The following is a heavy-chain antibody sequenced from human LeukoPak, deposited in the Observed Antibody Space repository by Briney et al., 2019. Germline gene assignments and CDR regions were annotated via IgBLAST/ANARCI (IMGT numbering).Heavy chain of an antibody. V-gene: IGHV3-74*01. J-gene: IGHJ4*02. CDR1: GFTFSDYW. CDR3: ARPRYQLLTVIDY. CDR2: INSDGSST. Sequence: GGSLRLSCASSGFTFSDYWMHWVRQAPGKGLVWVSRINSDGSSTNYADSVRGRFTVSRDNAKNKLYLQMNSLSAEDTAVDSCARPRYQLLTVIDYWGQGTLVTVSS. D-gene: IGHD2-2*01.